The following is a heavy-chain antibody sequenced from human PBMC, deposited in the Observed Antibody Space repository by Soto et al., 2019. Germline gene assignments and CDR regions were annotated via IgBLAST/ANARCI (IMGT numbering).Heavy chain of an antibody. CDR1: GVSVRSSSYY. Sequence: SETLSPTSTVSGVSVRSSSYYWGWIRQPPGKGLEWIGSIYYSGSTYYNPSLKSRVTISVDTSKNQFSLKLSSVTAADTAVYYCARHQGDDYYYYYYGMDVWCQWTTVT. V-gene: IGHV4-39*01. CDR2: IYYSGST. CDR3: ARHQGDDYYYYYYGMDV. J-gene: IGHJ6*02. D-gene: IGHD3-16*01.